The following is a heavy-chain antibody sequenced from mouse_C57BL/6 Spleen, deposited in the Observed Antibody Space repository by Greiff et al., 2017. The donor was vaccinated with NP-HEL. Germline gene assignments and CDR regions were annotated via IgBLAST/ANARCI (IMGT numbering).Heavy chain of an antibody. Sequence: LQESGAELVRPGTSVKVSCKASGYAFTNYLIEWVKQRPGQGLEWIGVINPGSGGTNYNEKFKGKATLTADKSSSTAYMQLSSLTSEDSAVYFCARGEYDSNYGGYFDYWGQGTTLTVSS. CDR2: INPGSGGT. D-gene: IGHD2-5*01. J-gene: IGHJ2*01. CDR1: GYAFTNYL. V-gene: IGHV1-54*01. CDR3: ARGEYDSNYGGYFDY.